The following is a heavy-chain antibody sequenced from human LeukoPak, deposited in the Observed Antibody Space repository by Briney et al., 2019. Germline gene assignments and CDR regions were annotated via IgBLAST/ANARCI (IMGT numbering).Heavy chain of an antibody. CDR2: IKQDGSEK. CDR3: ARSLLGQWLVRRSFDY. J-gene: IGHJ4*02. CDR1: GLIMTKYW. D-gene: IGHD6-19*01. V-gene: IGHV3-7*01. Sequence: GGSLRLSCAASGLIMTKYWMTWVRQVPGKGLEWVATIKQDGSEKYYVDSVKGRFTISRDNAKSSLSLHMNSLRAEDTAVYYCARSLLGQWLVRRSFDYWGQGTLVTVSS.